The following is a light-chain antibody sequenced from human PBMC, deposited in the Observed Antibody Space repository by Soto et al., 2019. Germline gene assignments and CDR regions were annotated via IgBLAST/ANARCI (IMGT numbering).Light chain of an antibody. J-gene: IGLJ2*01. CDR3: SSYTTSSLTHVL. Sequence: QSALTQPASVSGSPGQSIIISCTGTSSDISDYKFVSWYQQHPGKAPKLIIYEVSNRPSGVSNRFSGSKSGSTASLTISGLQAEDEADYYCSSYTTSSLTHVLFGGGTKVTVL. CDR1: SSDISDYKF. CDR2: EVS. V-gene: IGLV2-14*01.